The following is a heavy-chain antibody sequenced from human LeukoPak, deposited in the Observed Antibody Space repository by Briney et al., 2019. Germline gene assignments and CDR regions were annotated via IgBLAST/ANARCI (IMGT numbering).Heavy chain of an antibody. Sequence: SVKVSCKASGGTFSSYAISWVRQAPGQGLEWMGGIIPIFGTANYAQKFQGRVTITADESTSTAYMELSSLRSGDTAVYYCARGVLLGGYYLSWGQGTLVTVSS. V-gene: IGHV1-69*13. D-gene: IGHD3-22*01. CDR1: GGTFSSYA. CDR2: IIPIFGTA. CDR3: ARGVLLGGYYLS. J-gene: IGHJ5*02.